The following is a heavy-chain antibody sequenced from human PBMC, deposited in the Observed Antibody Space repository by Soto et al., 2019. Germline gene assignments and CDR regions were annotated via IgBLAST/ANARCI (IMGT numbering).Heavy chain of an antibody. D-gene: IGHD3-3*01. CDR1: GYTFTSYA. V-gene: IGHV1-3*01. Sequence: QVQLVQSGAEVKKPGASVKVSCKASGYTFTSYAMHWVRQAPGQRREWMGWINAGNGNTKYSQKFQGRVTMTRETPASTAYMELSSLRSEATAVYYCARDGGYDFWSGYPKGGMDVWGQGTTVTVSS. CDR3: ARDGGYDFWSGYPKGGMDV. J-gene: IGHJ6*02. CDR2: INAGNGNT.